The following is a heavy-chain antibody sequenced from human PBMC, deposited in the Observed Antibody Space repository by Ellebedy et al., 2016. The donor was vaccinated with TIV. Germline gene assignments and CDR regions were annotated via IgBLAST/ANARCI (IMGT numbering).Heavy chain of an antibody. V-gene: IGHV3-74*01. CDR2: INSDGSIT. CDR1: GFTFISYW. Sequence: GESLKISCAASGFTFISYWMHWVRQAPGKGLVWVSRINSDGSITNYADSVKGRFTISRDNAKNTLYLQMNSLRAEDTAVYYCARGLVVVPAAMRYWGQGTLVTVSS. D-gene: IGHD2-2*01. J-gene: IGHJ4*02. CDR3: ARGLVVVPAAMRY.